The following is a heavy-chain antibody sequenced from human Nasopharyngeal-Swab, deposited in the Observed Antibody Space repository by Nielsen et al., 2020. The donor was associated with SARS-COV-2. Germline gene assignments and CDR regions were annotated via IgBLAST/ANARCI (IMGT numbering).Heavy chain of an antibody. D-gene: IGHD5-12*01. CDR3: ARVVGYSGYDLDY. J-gene: IGHJ4*02. Sequence: WVRQAPGQGLEWMGWMNPNSGNTGYAQKFQVRVTITRNTSISTAYMELSSLRSEDTAVYYCARVVGYSGYDLDYWGQGTLVTVSS. V-gene: IGHV1-8*03. CDR2: MNPNSGNT.